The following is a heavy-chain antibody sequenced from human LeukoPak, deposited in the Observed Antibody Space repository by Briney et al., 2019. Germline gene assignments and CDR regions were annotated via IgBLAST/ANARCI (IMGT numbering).Heavy chain of an antibody. CDR3: AREYCSGGSCYGGDY. CDR1: GFTFSNYE. Sequence: PGGSLRLSCAASGFTFSNYEMNWVRQAPGKGLEWVSYISSSGTTIYYAERRFTISRDNAKNSLYLLMNSLRAEDTAIYYCAREYCSGGSCYGGDYWGQGTLVTVSS. J-gene: IGHJ4*02. V-gene: IGHV3-48*03. D-gene: IGHD2-15*01. CDR2: ISSSGTTI.